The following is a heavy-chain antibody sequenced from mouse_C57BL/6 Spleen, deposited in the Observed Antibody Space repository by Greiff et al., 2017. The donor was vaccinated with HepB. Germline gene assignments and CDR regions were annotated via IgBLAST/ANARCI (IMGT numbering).Heavy chain of an antibody. Sequence: QVQLQQSGAELMKPGASVKLSCKATGYTFTGYWIEWVKQRPGHGLEWIGEILPVSGSTNDNEKFKGKATFTADTSSNTAYMQLSSLTTADSAIYYCARRYYGSSGNFDVGGTGTTVTGSS. D-gene: IGHD1-1*01. CDR1: GYTFTGYW. J-gene: IGHJ1*03. CDR2: ILPVSGST. V-gene: IGHV1-9*01. CDR3: ARRYYGSSGNFDV.